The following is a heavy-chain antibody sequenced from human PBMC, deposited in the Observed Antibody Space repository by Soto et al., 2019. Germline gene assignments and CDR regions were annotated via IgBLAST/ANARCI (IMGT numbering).Heavy chain of an antibody. D-gene: IGHD6-19*01. J-gene: IGHJ6*02. CDR3: ARVAVAGTLREYYYYGMDV. Sequence: SETLSLTCTVSVGSISSGGYYWSWIRQHPGKGLEWIGYIYYSGSTYYNPSLKSRVTISVDTSKNQFSLKLSSVTAADTAVYYCARVAVAGTLREYYYYGMDVWGQGTTVTV. V-gene: IGHV4-31*03. CDR2: IYYSGST. CDR1: VGSISSGGYY.